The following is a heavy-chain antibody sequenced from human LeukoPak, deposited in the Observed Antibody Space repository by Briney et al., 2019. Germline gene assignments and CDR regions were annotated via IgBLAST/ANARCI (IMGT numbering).Heavy chain of an antibody. Sequence: GGSLRLSCAVSGLTVSNNYMNWVRQAPGKGLEWVSVIYSGGSTYYADSVKGRFTISRHNSNNTLYLQVNSLRDEDTAVYYCARETKYGGYSYGFLDYWGQGTPVTVSS. J-gene: IGHJ4*02. CDR1: GLTVSNNY. V-gene: IGHV3-53*04. CDR3: ARETKYGGYSYGFLDY. D-gene: IGHD5-18*01. CDR2: IYSGGST.